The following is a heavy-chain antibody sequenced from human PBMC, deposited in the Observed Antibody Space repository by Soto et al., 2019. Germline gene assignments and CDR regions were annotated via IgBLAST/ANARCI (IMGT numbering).Heavy chain of an antibody. CDR3: ARDRRYYGSGNYYYYYYYGMDV. CDR1: GFTFSSYW. CDR2: INSDGSST. Sequence: GGSLRLSCAASGFTFSSYWMHWVRQAPGKGLVWVSRINSDGSSTSYADSVKGRFTISRDNAKNTLYLQMNSLRAEDTAVYYCARDRRYYGSGNYYYYYYYGMDVWGQGTTVTVSS. V-gene: IGHV3-74*01. J-gene: IGHJ6*02. D-gene: IGHD3-10*01.